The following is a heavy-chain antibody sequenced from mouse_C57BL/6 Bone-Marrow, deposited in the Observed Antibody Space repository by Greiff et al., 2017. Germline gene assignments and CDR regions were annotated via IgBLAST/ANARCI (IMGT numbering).Heavy chain of an antibody. J-gene: IGHJ1*03. Sequence: VQLQQSGAELVRPGASVTLSCKASGYTFTDYEMHWVKQTPVHGLEWIGAIDPETGGTAYNQKFKGKAILTADKSSSTAYMELSSLTSEDAAVDYCTPDGGYHWYLDVWGKGTTVTVSS. D-gene: IGHD2-2*01. CDR3: TPDGGYHWYLDV. CDR1: GYTFTDYE. V-gene: IGHV1-15*01. CDR2: IDPETGGT.